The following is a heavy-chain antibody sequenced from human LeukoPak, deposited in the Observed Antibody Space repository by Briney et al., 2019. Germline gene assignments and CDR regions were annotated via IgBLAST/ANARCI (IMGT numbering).Heavy chain of an antibody. CDR3: ASEGGEWLAFDY. Sequence: ASVTVSCTASGYTFTSYYMHWVRQAPGQGLEWMGIINPSGGSTSYAQKFQGRVTITRDTSASTAYMELSSLRSEDTAVYYCASEGGEWLAFDYWGQGTLVTVSS. CDR2: INPSGGST. D-gene: IGHD6-19*01. V-gene: IGHV1-46*01. J-gene: IGHJ4*02. CDR1: GYTFTSYY.